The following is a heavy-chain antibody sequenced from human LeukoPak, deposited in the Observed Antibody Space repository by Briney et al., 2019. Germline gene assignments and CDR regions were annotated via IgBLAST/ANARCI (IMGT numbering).Heavy chain of an antibody. D-gene: IGHD3-22*01. V-gene: IGHV4-59*01. CDR3: ASVYYYDSSGYYRD. CDR2: IYYSGST. Sequence: SETLSLTCTVSGGSISSYYWSWIRQPPGKGLEWIGYIYYSGSTNYNPSLKSRVTISVDTSKNQFSLKPSSVTAADTAVYYCASVYYYDSSGYYRDWGQGTLVTVSS. CDR1: GGSISSYY. J-gene: IGHJ4*02.